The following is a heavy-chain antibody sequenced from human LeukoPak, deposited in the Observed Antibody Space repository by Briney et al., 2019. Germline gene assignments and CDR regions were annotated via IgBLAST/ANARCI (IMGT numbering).Heavy chain of an antibody. CDR3: AKALNYYDSSGPDY. D-gene: IGHD3-22*01. V-gene: IGHV3-23*01. CDR1: GFTFSSYG. CDR2: ISGSGGST. J-gene: IGHJ4*02. Sequence: PGGSLRLSCAASGFTFSSYGMSWVRQAPGKGLEWVSAISGSGGSTYYADSVKGRFTISRDNSKNTLYLQMNSLRAEDTAVYYCAKALNYYDSSGPDYWGQGTLVTVSS.